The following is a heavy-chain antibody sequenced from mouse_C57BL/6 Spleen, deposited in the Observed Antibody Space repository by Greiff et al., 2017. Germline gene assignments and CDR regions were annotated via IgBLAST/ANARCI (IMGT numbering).Heavy chain of an antibody. D-gene: IGHD2-1*01. V-gene: IGHV1-19*01. CDR1: GYTFTDYY. Sequence: EVKLMESGPVLVKPGASVKMSCKASGYTFTDYYMNWVKQSHGKSLEWIGVINPYNGGTSYNQKFKGKATLTVDKSSSTAYMELNSLTSEDSAVYYCARGDYGKGYFYVWGTGTTVTVSS. CDR3: ARGDYGKGYFYV. J-gene: IGHJ1*03. CDR2: INPYNGGT.